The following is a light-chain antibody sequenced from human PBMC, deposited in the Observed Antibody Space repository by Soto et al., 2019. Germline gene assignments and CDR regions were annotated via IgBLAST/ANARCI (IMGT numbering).Light chain of an antibody. CDR2: VNSDGTH. CDR3: QTWDSGIRV. J-gene: IGLJ2*01. Sequence: QPVLTQSPSASASLGASVKLTCTLSSGHSNYAIAWHQQQPGKGPRYLMKVNSDGTHTEGDGIPDRFSGSSSGAERYLTISSLQSEDEADYYCQTWDSGIRVFGGGTQLTVL. CDR1: SGHSNYA. V-gene: IGLV4-69*01.